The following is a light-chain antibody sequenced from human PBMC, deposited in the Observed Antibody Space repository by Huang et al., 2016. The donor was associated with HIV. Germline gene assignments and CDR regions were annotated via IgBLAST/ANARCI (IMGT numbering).Light chain of an antibody. J-gene: IGKJ5*01. CDR3: QQRGDWPIT. Sequence: EILLTQSPATLSLSPGDGATLSCKASQSVSNYLAWYQQSPGQDPRLLIFDASNRANGIPARFSGRGSGTDFTLTISSLEPSDFAVYYCQQRGDWPITFGQGTRLEVK. CDR2: DAS. CDR1: QSVSNY. V-gene: IGKV3-11*01.